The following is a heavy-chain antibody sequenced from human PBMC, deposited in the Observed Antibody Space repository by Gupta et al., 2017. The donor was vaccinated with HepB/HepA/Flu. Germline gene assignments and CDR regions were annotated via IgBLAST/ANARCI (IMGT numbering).Heavy chain of an antibody. J-gene: IGHJ4*02. V-gene: IGHV4-59*01. CDR2: IYYSGST. CDR1: GGSISSYY. CDR3: ARAGILSGSYPDWLPRLEFDY. D-gene: IGHD1-26*01. Sequence: QVQLQESGPGLVKPSETLSLTCTVSGGSISSYYWSWIRQPPGKGLEWIGYIYYSGSTNYNPSLKSRVTISVDTSKNQFSLKLSSVTAADTAVYYCARAGILSGSYPDWLPRLEFDYWGQGTLVTVSS.